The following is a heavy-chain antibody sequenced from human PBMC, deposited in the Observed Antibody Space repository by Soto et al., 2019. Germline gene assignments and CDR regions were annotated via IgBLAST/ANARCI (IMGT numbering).Heavy chain of an antibody. Sequence: QVQLQQWGTGLLKPSETLSLTCAVFGGSLSHYNWNWIRQPPGKGPEWIGEINHFGQTNHNPSLKSRVSMSVDMSKSQFSLKLSSVTAADTGVYYCATTTAFKSDYWGQGTLVTVSS. D-gene: IGHD3-3*02. CDR3: ATTTAFKSDY. CDR1: GGSLSHYN. V-gene: IGHV4-34*02. J-gene: IGHJ4*02. CDR2: INHFGQT.